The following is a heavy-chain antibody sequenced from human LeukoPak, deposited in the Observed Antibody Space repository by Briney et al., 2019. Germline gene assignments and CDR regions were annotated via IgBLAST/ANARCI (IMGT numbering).Heavy chain of an antibody. CDR1: GFTFSSHA. CDR2: ISYDGSNK. CDR3: ARDETFYDFWSGYYDY. J-gene: IGHJ4*02. D-gene: IGHD3-3*01. Sequence: GGSLRLSCAASGFTFSSHAMHWVRQAPGKGLEWVAVISYDGSNKYYADSVKGRFTISRDNSKNTLYLQMNSLRAEDTAVYYCARDETFYDFWSGYYDYWGQGTLVTVSS. V-gene: IGHV3-30*04.